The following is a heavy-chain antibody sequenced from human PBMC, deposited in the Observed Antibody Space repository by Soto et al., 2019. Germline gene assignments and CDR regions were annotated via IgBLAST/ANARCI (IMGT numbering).Heavy chain of an antibody. V-gene: IGHV1-69*02. J-gene: IGHJ4*02. CDR2: VNPIVSMS. Sequence: QVQLVQSGAEVKRPGSSVKVSCKASGDTFNFYSINWVRQAPGLGLEWMGRVNPIVSMSNYAQKFQGRVTMTADKSTSTASMELSSLRSEATAIYYCASSYGSGYRAFDYWGQGALVTVSS. D-gene: IGHD3-10*01. CDR1: GDTFNFYS. CDR3: ASSYGSGYRAFDY.